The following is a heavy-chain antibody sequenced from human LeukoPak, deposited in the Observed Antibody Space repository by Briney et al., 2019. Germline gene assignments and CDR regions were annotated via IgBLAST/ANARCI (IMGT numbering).Heavy chain of an antibody. CDR2: IYYSGGT. V-gene: IGHV4-30-4*01. CDR1: GGSISSGDYY. Sequence: SETLSLTCTVSGGSISSGDYYWSWIRQPPGKGLEWIGYIYYSGGTYYNPSLKSRVTMSVDTSKNQFSLKLSSVTAADTAVYYCARPRSGGSWGEFDPWGQGTLVTVSS. D-gene: IGHD2-15*01. CDR3: ARPRSGGSWGEFDP. J-gene: IGHJ5*02.